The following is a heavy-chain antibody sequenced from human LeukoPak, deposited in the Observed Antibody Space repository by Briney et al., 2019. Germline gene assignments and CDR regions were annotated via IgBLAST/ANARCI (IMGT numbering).Heavy chain of an antibody. CDR3: ARGAAAADFDY. V-gene: IGHV3-33*01. CDR2: IWYDGSNT. CDR1: GFTFSSYG. Sequence: PGGSLRLSCAASGFTFSSYGMHWVRQAPGKGLEWVAVIWYDGSNTYYADSVEGRLTISRDNSKNTLYLQMNSLRAEDTAVYYCARGAAAADFDYWGQGTLVTVSS. J-gene: IGHJ4*02. D-gene: IGHD6-13*01.